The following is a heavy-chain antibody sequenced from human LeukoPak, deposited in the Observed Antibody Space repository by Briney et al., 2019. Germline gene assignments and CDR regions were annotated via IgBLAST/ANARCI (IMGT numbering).Heavy chain of an antibody. CDR1: GGSFSGYY. CDR3: ARASHDYVWGSYRYSWFDP. Sequence: PSETLSLTCAVYGGSFSGYYWSWIRQPPGKGLEWIGEINHSGSTNYNPSLKSRVTISVDTSKNQFSLRLSSVTAADTAVYYCARASHDYVWGSYRYSWFDPWGQGTLVTVSS. V-gene: IGHV4-34*01. CDR2: INHSGST. J-gene: IGHJ5*02. D-gene: IGHD3-16*02.